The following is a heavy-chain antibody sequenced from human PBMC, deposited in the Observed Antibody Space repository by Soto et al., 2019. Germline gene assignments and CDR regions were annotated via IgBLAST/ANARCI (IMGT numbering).Heavy chain of an antibody. CDR3: ARHPYDYETPWGHYGMDV. Sequence: GESLKISCKGSGYRFTSYWISWVRQMPGKGLEWMGRIDPSDPSGSYIKYSPSFQGHVTISVAPSITTAYLQWSSLQASDTAIYYCARHPYDYETPWGHYGMDVWGQGTTVTVSS. D-gene: IGHD4-17*01. CDR1: GYRFTSYW. CDR2: IDPSDPSGSYI. V-gene: IGHV5-10-1*01. J-gene: IGHJ6*02.